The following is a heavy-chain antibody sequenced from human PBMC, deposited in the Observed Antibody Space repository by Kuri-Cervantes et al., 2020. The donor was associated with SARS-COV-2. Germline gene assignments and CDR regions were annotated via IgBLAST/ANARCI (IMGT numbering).Heavy chain of an antibody. Sequence: GESLKISCTAFGFTFGDYAMSWVRQAPGKGLEWVGFIRSKAYGGTTEYAASVKGRFTISRDDSKSIAYLQMNSLKTEDTAVYYCTRDDFWSGYYLDWGQGTLVTVSS. J-gene: IGHJ4*02. CDR2: IRSKAYGGTT. V-gene: IGHV3-49*04. CDR3: TRDDFWSGYYLD. CDR1: GFTFGDYA. D-gene: IGHD3-3*01.